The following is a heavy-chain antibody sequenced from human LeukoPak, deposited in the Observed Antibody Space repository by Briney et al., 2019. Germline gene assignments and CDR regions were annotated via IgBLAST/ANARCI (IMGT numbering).Heavy chain of an antibody. CDR3: ARSRQLVPFTYNWFDP. CDR2: IYYSGST. J-gene: IGHJ5*02. Sequence: PSETLSLTCTVSGGSISSSSYYWGWIRQPPGKGLEWIGSIYYSGSTYYNPSLKSRVAISVDTSKNQFSLKLSSVTAADTAVYYCARSRQLVPFTYNWFDPWGQGTLVTVSS. D-gene: IGHD6-6*01. V-gene: IGHV4-39*01. CDR1: GGSISSSSYY.